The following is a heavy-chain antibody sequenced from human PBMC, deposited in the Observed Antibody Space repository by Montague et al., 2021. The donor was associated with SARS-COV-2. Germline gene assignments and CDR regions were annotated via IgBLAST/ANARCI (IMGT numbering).Heavy chain of an antibody. Sequence: TLSLTCTVSGXSISSGGYYWSWIRQPPGKGLEWIGYIYYSGSTYYNPSLKSRVTISVDTSKNQFSLKLSSVPAADTAVYYCARDKVYGSRIGPRAGRYYYYYYGMDVWGQGTTVTVSS. CDR2: IYYSGST. D-gene: IGHD3-10*01. V-gene: IGHV4-31*03. J-gene: IGHJ6*02. CDR3: ARDKVYGSRIGPRAGRYYYYYYGMDV. CDR1: GXSISSGGYY.